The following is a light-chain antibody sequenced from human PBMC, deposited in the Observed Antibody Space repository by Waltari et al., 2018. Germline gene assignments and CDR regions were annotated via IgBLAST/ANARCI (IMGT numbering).Light chain of an antibody. CDR3: SSYTSSSTLYV. J-gene: IGLJ1*01. V-gene: IGLV2-14*03. CDR2: DVS. CDR1: SSDVGGYNY. Sequence: QSPLTQTASVSGSPGQSTPIPCTGTSSDVGGYNYLSWYQQHPGKSPKLMLYDVSNRPSWVSNRFSGSKFGNTASLTISGLQAEDEADYYCSSYTSSSTLYVFGTGTKVTVL.